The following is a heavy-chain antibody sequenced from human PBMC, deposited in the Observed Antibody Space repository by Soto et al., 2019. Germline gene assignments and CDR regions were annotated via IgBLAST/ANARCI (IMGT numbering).Heavy chain of an antibody. CDR2: IRGFSPYT. CDR1: GFTFRTYT. CDR3: ARDRGYDAHDFYYNAMEV. Sequence: VGSLRLSCISSGFTFRTYTMNWVRQAPGKGLEWVSGIRGFSPYTFYAESVKGRFTISRDNAKNSLFLQMNSLRAEDTAVYYCARDRGYDAHDFYYNAMEVWGQGTTVTVSS. J-gene: IGHJ6*02. V-gene: IGHV3-21*01. D-gene: IGHD2-15*01.